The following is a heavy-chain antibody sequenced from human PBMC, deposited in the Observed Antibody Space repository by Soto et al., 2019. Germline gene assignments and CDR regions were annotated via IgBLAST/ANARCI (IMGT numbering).Heavy chain of an antibody. D-gene: IGHD6-19*01. V-gene: IGHV4-31*03. Sequence: PSETMSLTCTVTVGSISRRHNFWGWIRQHPGKGLEWIGYIYYSGSTYYNPSLKSRVTISVDTSKNQFSLKLSSVTAADTAVYYCARETYSSGWYSLDYWGQGTLVTVSS. CDR2: IYYSGST. CDR1: VGSISRRHNF. J-gene: IGHJ4*02. CDR3: ARETYSSGWYSLDY.